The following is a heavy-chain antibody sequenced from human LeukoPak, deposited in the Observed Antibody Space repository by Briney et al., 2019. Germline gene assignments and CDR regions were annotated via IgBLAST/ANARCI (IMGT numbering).Heavy chain of an antibody. D-gene: IGHD3-10*01. J-gene: IGHJ5*02. CDR3: ARATMVRGSNWFDP. V-gene: IGHV1-69*13. CDR2: IIPIFGTA. Sequence: SVKVSCKASGGTFSSYAISWVRQAPGQGLEWMGGIIPIFGTANYAHKFQGRVTITADESTSTAYMELSSLRSEDTAVYYCARATMVRGSNWFDPWGQGTLVTVSS. CDR1: GGTFSSYA.